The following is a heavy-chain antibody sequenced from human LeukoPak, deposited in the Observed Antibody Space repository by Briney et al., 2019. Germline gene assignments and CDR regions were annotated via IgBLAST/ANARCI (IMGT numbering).Heavy chain of an antibody. J-gene: IGHJ3*02. CDR3: ARDGYYDSSGYRKHDGFDI. CDR2: IYSGGIT. CDR1: GFTVSTNY. Sequence: GGSLRLSCAASGFTVSTNYMSWVRQAPGKGLEWVSLIYSGGITQYADSVKGRFTISRDNSKNTLYLQMTSLRAEDTVVYHCARDGYYDSSGYRKHDGFDIWGQGTLVTVSS. D-gene: IGHD3-22*01. V-gene: IGHV3-66*01.